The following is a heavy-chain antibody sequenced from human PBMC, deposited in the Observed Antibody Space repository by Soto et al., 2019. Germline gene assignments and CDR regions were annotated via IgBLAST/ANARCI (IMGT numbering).Heavy chain of an antibody. CDR2: IKQDGSEK. CDR1: GFTFSSYW. J-gene: IGHJ6*02. CDR3: ARDWRDGYNTGMDV. D-gene: IGHD5-12*01. Sequence: EVQLVESGGGLVQPGGSLRLSCAASGFTFSSYWMSWVRQAPGKGLEWVANIKQDGSEKYSVDAVKGRFTISRDNARNSLYLQMNSLRAADTAVYYCARDWRDGYNTGMDVWGQGTTVTVSS. V-gene: IGHV3-7*01.